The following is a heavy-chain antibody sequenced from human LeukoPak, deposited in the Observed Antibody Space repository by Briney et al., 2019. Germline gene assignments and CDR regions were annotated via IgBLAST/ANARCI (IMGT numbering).Heavy chain of an antibody. Sequence: GGSLRLSCAASGFTFSSYSMNWVRQAPGKGLEWVSPISSSSSYIYYADSVKGRFTISRDNAKNSLYLQMNSLRAEDTAVYYCARRYCSGGSCYGNWFDPWGQGTLVTVSS. CDR2: ISSSSSYI. CDR3: ARRYCSGGSCYGNWFDP. V-gene: IGHV3-21*01. J-gene: IGHJ5*02. CDR1: GFTFSSYS. D-gene: IGHD2-15*01.